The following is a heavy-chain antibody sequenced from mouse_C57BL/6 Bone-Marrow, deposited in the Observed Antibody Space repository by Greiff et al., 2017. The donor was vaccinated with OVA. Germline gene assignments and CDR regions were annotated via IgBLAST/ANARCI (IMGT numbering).Heavy chain of an antibody. D-gene: IGHD2-1*01. CDR2: ISSGGSYT. CDR1: GFTFSSYG. CDR3: ASLIYYGNC. Sequence: EVKLVESGGDLVKPGGSLKLSCAASGFTFSSYGMSWVRQTPDKRLEWVATISSGGSYTYYPDSVKGRFTIARDNAKNTLYLQMSSLKSEDTAMYYCASLIYYGNCWGQGTTLTVSS. V-gene: IGHV5-6*01. J-gene: IGHJ2*01.